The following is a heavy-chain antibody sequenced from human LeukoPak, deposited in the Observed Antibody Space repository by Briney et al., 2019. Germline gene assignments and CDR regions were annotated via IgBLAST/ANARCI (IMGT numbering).Heavy chain of an antibody. D-gene: IGHD2-15*01. Sequence: SETLSLTCTVSGGSVSSYYWSWIRQPPGKGLEWIGYIYYSGSTNYNPSLKSRVTISVDTSKNQFSLKLSSVTAADTAVYYCARDFGGFYAFDIWGQGTMVTVSS. CDR2: IYYSGST. J-gene: IGHJ3*02. CDR1: GGSVSSYY. V-gene: IGHV4-59*02. CDR3: ARDFGGFYAFDI.